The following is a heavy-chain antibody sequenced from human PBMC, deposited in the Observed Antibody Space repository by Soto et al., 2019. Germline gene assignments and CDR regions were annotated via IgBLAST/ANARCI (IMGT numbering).Heavy chain of an antibody. J-gene: IGHJ4*02. V-gene: IGHV4-39*01. Sequence: QLQLQESGPGLVKPSETLSLTCTVSGASLSSSSCYWGWGRQPPGKGLESIAHIYYDGRTYYNPSLKSRGTISVDTSKNQFSLKLSSVTAADTAVYYCARSPIVLRLFMYPYDYWGQGTLVTVSS. CDR2: IYYDGRT. CDR3: ARSPIVLRLFMYPYDY. D-gene: IGHD2-8*02. CDR1: GASLSSSSCY.